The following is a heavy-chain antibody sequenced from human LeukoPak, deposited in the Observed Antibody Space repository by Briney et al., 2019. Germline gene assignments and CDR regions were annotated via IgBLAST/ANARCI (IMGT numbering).Heavy chain of an antibody. CDR2: ISDSGGRT. CDR1: GITLSNYG. Sequence: PGGSLRLSCAVSGITLSNYGMSWVRQAPGKGLEWVAGISDSGGRTNYADSVKGRFTISRDNPKNTLYLQMNSLRAEDTAVYYCAKDLSFSGTHNWFDPWGQGTLVTVSS. J-gene: IGHJ5*02. V-gene: IGHV3-23*01. D-gene: IGHD1-7*01. CDR3: AKDLSFSGTHNWFDP.